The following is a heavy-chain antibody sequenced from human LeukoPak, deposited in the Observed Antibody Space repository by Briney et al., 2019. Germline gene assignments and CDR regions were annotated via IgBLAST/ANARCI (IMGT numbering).Heavy chain of an antibody. D-gene: IGHD3-22*01. CDR2: ITSSSSYI. CDR3: ASNYDSSGYYGLDY. Sequence: GGSLRLSCAASGFTFSSYTMNWVRQAPGKGLEWVSSITSSSSYIYYADPVKGRFTISRDNAKNSLYLQMNSLRAEDTAVYYCASNYDSSGYYGLDYWGQGTLVTVTS. CDR1: GFTFSSYT. V-gene: IGHV3-21*01. J-gene: IGHJ4*02.